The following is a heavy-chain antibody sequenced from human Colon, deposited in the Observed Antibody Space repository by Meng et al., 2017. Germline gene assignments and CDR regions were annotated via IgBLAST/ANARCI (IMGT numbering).Heavy chain of an antibody. CDR2: MSPSSGNT. CDR1: RYTFTSYG. CDR3: ARTATR. V-gene: IGHV1-8*01. J-gene: IGHJ4*02. Sequence: QVQMGQAGAWVKKPGASVKVSCKASRYTFTSYGINWVRQAPGQGFEWMGWMSPSSGNTGYAQKFQGRVTMTRNISITTAYMELSSLRFDDTGVYYCARTATRWGQGTLLTVSS.